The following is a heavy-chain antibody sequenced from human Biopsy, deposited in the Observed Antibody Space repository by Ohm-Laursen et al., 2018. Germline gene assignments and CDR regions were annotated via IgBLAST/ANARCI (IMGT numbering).Heavy chain of an antibody. D-gene: IGHD2-8*01. CDR1: SYTFTDYN. J-gene: IGHJ4*02. V-gene: IGHV1-2*02. Sequence: ASVKVSCKASSYTFTDYNIHWMRQAPGQGLEWLGYINCKTGATNYAQKFQGTVTMTRDTSISTAYLALGSLRSADAAIYYCARDPLNGHKHFDYWGQGSLVTVPS. CDR2: INCKTGAT. CDR3: ARDPLNGHKHFDY.